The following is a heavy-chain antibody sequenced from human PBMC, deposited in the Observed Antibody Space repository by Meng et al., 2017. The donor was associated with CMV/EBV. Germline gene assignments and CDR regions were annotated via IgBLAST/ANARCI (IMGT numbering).Heavy chain of an antibody. Sequence: GESLKISCAASGFTFSSYAMHWVRQAPGKGLEWVAVISYDGSNKYYADSVKGRFTISRDNSKNTLYLQMNSLRAEDTAVYYCARVGGRPYYDFWSGYHRPPDYWGQGILVTVSS. D-gene: IGHD3-3*01. CDR3: ARVGGRPYYDFWSGYHRPPDY. CDR1: GFTFSSYA. J-gene: IGHJ4*02. CDR2: ISYDGSNK. V-gene: IGHV3-30*04.